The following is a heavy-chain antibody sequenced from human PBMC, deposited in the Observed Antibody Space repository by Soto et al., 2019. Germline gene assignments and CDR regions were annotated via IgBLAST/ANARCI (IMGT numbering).Heavy chain of an antibody. J-gene: IGHJ5*02. CDR3: ARRGREYSSSPLQFDP. D-gene: IGHD6-6*01. CDR2: IYPGDSDT. V-gene: IGHV5-51*01. Sequence: GESLKISCKGSGYSFTSYWIGWVRQMPGKGPEWMGIIYPGDSDTRYSPSFQGQVTISADKSISTAYLQWSSLKASDTAMYYCARRGREYSSSPLQFDPWGQGTLVTVSS. CDR1: GYSFTSYW.